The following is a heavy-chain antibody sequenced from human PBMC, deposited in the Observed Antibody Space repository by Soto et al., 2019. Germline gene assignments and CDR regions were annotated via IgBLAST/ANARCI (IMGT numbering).Heavy chain of an antibody. CDR3: ARESYGSGSYYTSLYYYYYGMDV. V-gene: IGHV4-38-2*02. D-gene: IGHD3-10*01. CDR1: GYSISSGYY. Sequence: PSETLSLTCAVSGYSISSGYYWGWIRQPPGKGLESIGSIYHSGSTYYNPSLKSRVTISVDTSKNQFSLKLSSVTAADTAVYYCARESYGSGSYYTSLYYYYYGMDVWGQGTTVTVYS. CDR2: IYHSGST. J-gene: IGHJ6*02.